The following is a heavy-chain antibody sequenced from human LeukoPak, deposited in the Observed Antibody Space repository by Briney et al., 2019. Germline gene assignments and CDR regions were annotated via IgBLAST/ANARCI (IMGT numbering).Heavy chain of an antibody. Sequence: GRSLRLSCAASGFTFSSYAMHWVRQAPGKGLEWVAVISYDGSNKYYADSVKGRFTISRDNSKNTLYLQMNSLRAEDTAVYYCARLIVGAIDSWGQGTLVTVSS. D-gene: IGHD1-26*01. J-gene: IGHJ4*02. CDR1: GFTFSSYA. CDR2: ISYDGSNK. V-gene: IGHV3-30-3*01. CDR3: ARLIVGAIDS.